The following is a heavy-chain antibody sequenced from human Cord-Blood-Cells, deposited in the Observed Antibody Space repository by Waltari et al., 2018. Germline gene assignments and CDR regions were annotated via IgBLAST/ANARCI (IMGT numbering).Heavy chain of an antibody. CDR2: INHSGST. V-gene: IGHV4-34*01. D-gene: IGHD6-19*01. J-gene: IGHJ4*02. Sequence: QVQLQQWGAGLLKPSETLSLTCAVYGGSFSGYYWSWIRQPPGKGLEWIGEINHSGSTNYNPSLKSRVTISVDTSKNQFSLKLSSVTAADTAVYYCVSPTAAVAGTWGQGTLVTVSS. CDR1: GGSFSGYY. CDR3: VSPTAAVAGT.